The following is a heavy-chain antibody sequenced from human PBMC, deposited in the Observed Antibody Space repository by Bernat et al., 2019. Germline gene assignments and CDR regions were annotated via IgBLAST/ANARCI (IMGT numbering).Heavy chain of an antibody. Sequence: FSSYAMHWVRQAPGKGLEWVAVISYDGSNKYYADSVKGRFTISRDNSKNTLYLQMNSLRAEDTAVYYCASDKRITTILIVLRYYYYCMDV. CDR2: ISYDGSNK. D-gene: IGHD3-16*02. V-gene: IGHV3-30-3*01. CDR1: FSSYA. CDR3: ASDKRITTILIVLRYYYYCMDV. J-gene: IGHJ6*01.